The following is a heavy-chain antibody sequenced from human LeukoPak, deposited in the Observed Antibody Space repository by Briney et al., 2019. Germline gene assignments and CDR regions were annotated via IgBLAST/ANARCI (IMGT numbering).Heavy chain of an antibody. CDR3: ARQWPAFDL. V-gene: IGHV6-1*01. D-gene: IGHD6-19*01. J-gene: IGHJ5*02. CDR1: GDSVSSNSVT. Sequence: SQTLSLTCAISGDSVSSNSVTWNWIRQSPSRGLEWLGRTYYRSTWYNDYAVSVRGRITVNPDTSKNQFSLHLNSVTPEDTAVYYCARQWPAFDLWGQGTLVTVSS. CDR2: TYYRSTWYN.